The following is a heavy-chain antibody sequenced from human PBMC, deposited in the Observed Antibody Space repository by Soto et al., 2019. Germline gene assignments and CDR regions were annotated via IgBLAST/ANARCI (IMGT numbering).Heavy chain of an antibody. J-gene: IGHJ5*02. D-gene: IGHD2-8*02. CDR1: GFTFSSYA. CDR3: PKAPPRTEAYWFDP. V-gene: IGHV3-23*01. Sequence: EVQLLESGGGLVQPGGSLRLSCAASGFTFSSYAMSWVRQAPGKGLEWVSAISGSGGRTHYADSVKGRFTISRDNSKNTLYLQMNSLSAEDTAVYYCPKAPPRTEAYWFDPWGQGTLVTVSS. CDR2: ISGSGGRT.